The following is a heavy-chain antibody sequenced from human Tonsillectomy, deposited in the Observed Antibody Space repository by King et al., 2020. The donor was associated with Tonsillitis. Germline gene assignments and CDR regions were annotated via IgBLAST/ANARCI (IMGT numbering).Heavy chain of an antibody. J-gene: IGHJ6*02. D-gene: IGHD3-10*01. Sequence: VQLVESGGGLVQPGGSLRLSCAASGFTVSSNYMSWVRQAPGKGLEWVSVIYSGGSTYYADSVKGRFTISRHNSKNTLYLQMNSLRAEDTAVYYCAREGRYYYGSGSSAYGMDVWGQGTTVTVSS. CDR2: IYSGGST. CDR1: GFTVSSNY. V-gene: IGHV3-53*04. CDR3: AREGRYYYGSGSSAYGMDV.